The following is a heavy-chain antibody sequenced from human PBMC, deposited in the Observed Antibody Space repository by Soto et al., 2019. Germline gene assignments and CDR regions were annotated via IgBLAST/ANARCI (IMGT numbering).Heavy chain of an antibody. Sequence: EVHLLESGGGLVQPGGSLRLSCAASGFTFRSYAMSWVRQAPGKGLEWVAGISGGGSDTYYSDSVRGRFTISRDNSKNTLYLKINSLRVEDSAVYFCAKDDSLEWFFPLDAWGQGTLVTVSS. J-gene: IGHJ5*02. CDR3: AKDDSLEWFFPLDA. D-gene: IGHD3-3*01. V-gene: IGHV3-23*01. CDR1: GFTFRSYA. CDR2: ISGGGSDT.